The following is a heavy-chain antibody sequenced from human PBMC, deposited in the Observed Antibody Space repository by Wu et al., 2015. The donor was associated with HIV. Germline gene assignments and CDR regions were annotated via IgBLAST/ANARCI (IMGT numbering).Heavy chain of an antibody. CDR2: INSNSGGT. CDR3: ARVSPPDV. CDR1: GYTFTDYY. J-gene: IGHJ6*04. V-gene: IGHV1-2*02. Sequence: LVQSGAEVKKPGASVKVSCQGSGYTFTDYYINWVRQAPGQGLEWMGWINSNSGGTSYAQKFQGRVTMTRDTSISTVYMELSGLTSDDTAVYYCARVSPPDVWGKGTTVTVSS.